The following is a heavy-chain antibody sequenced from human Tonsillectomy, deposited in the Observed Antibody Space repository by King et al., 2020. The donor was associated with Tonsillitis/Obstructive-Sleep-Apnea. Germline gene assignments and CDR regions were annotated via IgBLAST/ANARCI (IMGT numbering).Heavy chain of an antibody. Sequence: TLKESGPTVVKPTQTLTLTCTFSGFSLSTSGVGVGWIRQPPGKALEWLALIYWDDDKRYSPSLKSRLTITKDTSKNQVVLTMTNMDPVDTATYYCAHSPEYCSSPNCYLPRHFHHWGQGTLVTVSS. CDR3: AHSPEYCSSPNCYLPRHFHH. CDR1: GFSLSTSGVG. D-gene: IGHD2-2*01. J-gene: IGHJ1*01. CDR2: IYWDDDK. V-gene: IGHV2-5*02.